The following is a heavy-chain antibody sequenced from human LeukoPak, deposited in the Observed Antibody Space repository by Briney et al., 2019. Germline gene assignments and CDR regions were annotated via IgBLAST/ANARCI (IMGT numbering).Heavy chain of an antibody. V-gene: IGHV1-2*02. CDR2: INPNNGDT. CDR3: ARRGYEFSDLDN. CDR1: GYTFTGYY. J-gene: IGHJ4*02. D-gene: IGHD3/OR15-3a*01. Sequence: ASVKVSCKASGYTFTGYYMHWVRQAPGQGLEWMGWINPNNGDTNFAQKFRGRVAMTRDTSMNTVYMELSSLRSDDTAVYYCARRGYEFSDLDNWGQGTLVTVSS.